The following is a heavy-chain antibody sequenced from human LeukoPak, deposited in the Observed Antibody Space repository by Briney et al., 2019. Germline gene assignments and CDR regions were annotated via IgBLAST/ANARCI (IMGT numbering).Heavy chain of an antibody. CDR2: ISAYNGNT. D-gene: IGHD1-7*01. Sequence: ASVKVSCKASGSTFTSYGISWVRQAPGQGLEWMGWISAYNGNTNYAQKLQGRVTMTTDTSTSTAYMELRSLRSDDTAVYYCARVITGTSYYYYYYMDVWGKGTTVTVSS. V-gene: IGHV1-18*01. CDR1: GSTFTSYG. CDR3: ARVITGTSYYYYYYMDV. J-gene: IGHJ6*03.